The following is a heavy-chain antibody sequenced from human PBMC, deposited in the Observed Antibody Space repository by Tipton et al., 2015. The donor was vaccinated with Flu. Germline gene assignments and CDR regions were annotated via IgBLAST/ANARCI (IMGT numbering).Heavy chain of an antibody. Sequence: LSLTCTVSGGSISSYYWSWIRQPPGKGLEWIGYIYYSGSTNYNPSLKSRVTISVDTSKNQFSLKLSSVTAADTAVYYCARGVEIPGVDYWGQGTLVTVSS. CDR1: GGSISSYY. D-gene: IGHD5-24*01. J-gene: IGHJ4*02. CDR3: ARGVEIPGVDY. V-gene: IGHV4-59*01. CDR2: IYYSGST.